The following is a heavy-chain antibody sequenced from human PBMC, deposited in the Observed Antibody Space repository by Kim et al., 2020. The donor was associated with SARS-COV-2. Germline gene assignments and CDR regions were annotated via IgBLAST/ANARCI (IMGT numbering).Heavy chain of an antibody. J-gene: IGHJ6*02. D-gene: IGHD3-16*02. CDR3: AKEGGLEDDYDYVWGSYRYRGYYYYGMDV. Sequence: GGSLRLSCAASGFTFSSYGMHWVRQAPGKGLEWVAVISYDGSNKYYADSVKGRFTISRDNSKNTLYLQMNSLRAEDTAVYYCAKEGGLEDDYDYVWGSYRYRGYYYYGMDVWGQGTTVTVSS. CDR2: ISYDGSNK. CDR1: GFTFSSYG. V-gene: IGHV3-30*18.